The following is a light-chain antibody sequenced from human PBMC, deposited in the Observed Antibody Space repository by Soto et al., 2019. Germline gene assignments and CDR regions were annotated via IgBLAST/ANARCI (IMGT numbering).Light chain of an antibody. V-gene: IGKV3-15*01. CDR3: QQYNNWPTWT. CDR1: QSVSSN. J-gene: IGKJ1*01. Sequence: EIVMTQSPATLSVSPGERATLSCRASQSVSSNLAGYQQKPGQAPRLLIYGASTRATGIPARFSGSGSGTEFTLTISSLQSEDFAVDYCQQYNNWPTWTFGQGTKVELK. CDR2: GAS.